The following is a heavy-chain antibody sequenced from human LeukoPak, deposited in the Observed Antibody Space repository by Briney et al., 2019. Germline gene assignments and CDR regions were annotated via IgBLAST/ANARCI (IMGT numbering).Heavy chain of an antibody. CDR2: IYYSGST. J-gene: IGHJ4*02. CDR1: GGSISSYY. CDR3: ARHKDWEYYFDY. D-gene: IGHD3/OR15-3a*01. Sequence: SETLSLTCTVSGGSISSYYWSWIRQPPGKGLEWIGYIYYSGSTNYNPSLKSRVTISVDTSKNQFSLKLGSVTAADTAVYYCARHKDWEYYFDYWGQGTLVTVSS. V-gene: IGHV4-59*08.